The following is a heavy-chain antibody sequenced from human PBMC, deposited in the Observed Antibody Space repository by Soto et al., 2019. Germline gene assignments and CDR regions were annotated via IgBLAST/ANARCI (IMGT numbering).Heavy chain of an antibody. Sequence: SEPLSLTCTVSGAFISGFYWSLILKSVGKGLEWIGRIYATGTTDYNPSLKSRVMMSVDTSKKQFSLKLRSVTAAETAVYYCVRDGTKTLRDWFHAWGQG. CDR2: IYATGTT. D-gene: IGHD1-1*01. V-gene: IGHV4-4*07. CDR1: GAFISGFY. J-gene: IGHJ5*02. CDR3: VRDGTKTLRDWFHA.